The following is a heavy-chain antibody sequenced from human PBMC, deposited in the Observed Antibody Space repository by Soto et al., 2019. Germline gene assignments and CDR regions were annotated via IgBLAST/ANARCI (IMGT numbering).Heavy chain of an antibody. Sequence: GASVKVSCKASDYTFTTYGITWVRQAPGQGLEWMGWISGYNDNTYYTQKLQGRVTMTTDTSTSTAYMELTSLRSDDTAVYYCAREYCANAVCSLPDYWGQGTLVTVSS. D-gene: IGHD2-8*01. V-gene: IGHV1-18*01. CDR2: ISGYNDNT. J-gene: IGHJ4*02. CDR3: AREYCANAVCSLPDY. CDR1: DYTFTTYG.